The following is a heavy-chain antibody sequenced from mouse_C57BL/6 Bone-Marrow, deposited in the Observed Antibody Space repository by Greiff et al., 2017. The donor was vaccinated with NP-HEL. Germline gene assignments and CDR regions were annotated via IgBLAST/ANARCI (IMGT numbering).Heavy chain of an antibody. CDR3: ARRRLLAYYYDY. CDR1: GYTFSSYG. D-gene: IGHD2-3*01. CDR2: ISSGGSYT. Sequence: EVLLVQSGGELVKPGGSLTLSCAASGYTFSSYGMPWVRQTPDNRLEWVATISSGGSYTYYPDSVKGRVTISRDNAKNTLYLQMSSLKSENTAMYDCARRRLLAYYYDYWGQGTTPTVSS. V-gene: IGHV5-6*01. J-gene: IGHJ2*01.